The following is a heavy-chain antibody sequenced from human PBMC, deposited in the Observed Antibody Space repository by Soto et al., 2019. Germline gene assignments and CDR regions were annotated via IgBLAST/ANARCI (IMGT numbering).Heavy chain of an antibody. D-gene: IGHD2-2*01. Sequence: SETLSLTCAVYGGSFSGYYWSWIRQPPGKGLEWIGEINHSGSTNYNPSLKSRVTISVDTSKNQFSLKLSSVTAADTAVYYCARGRRGVVVPAAFDYWGQGTLVTVS. CDR1: GGSFSGYY. J-gene: IGHJ4*02. CDR2: INHSGST. CDR3: ARGRRGVVVPAAFDY. V-gene: IGHV4-34*01.